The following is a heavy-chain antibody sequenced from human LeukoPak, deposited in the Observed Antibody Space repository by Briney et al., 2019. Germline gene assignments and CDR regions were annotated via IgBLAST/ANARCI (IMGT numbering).Heavy chain of an antibody. D-gene: IGHD3-22*01. V-gene: IGHV4-59*01. Sequence: SETLSLTCNVSGGSISSYYWSWIRQPPGKGLEWIGYIYYSGSTNYNPSLKSRVTISVDTSKNQFSLKLSSVTAADTAVYYCARIDPDYYDSSEAFDIWGQGTMVTVSS. CDR2: IYYSGST. CDR1: GGSISSYY. CDR3: ARIDPDYYDSSEAFDI. J-gene: IGHJ3*02.